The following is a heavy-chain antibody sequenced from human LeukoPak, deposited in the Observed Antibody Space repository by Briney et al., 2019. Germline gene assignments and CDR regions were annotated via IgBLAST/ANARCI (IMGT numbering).Heavy chain of an antibody. D-gene: IGHD5-18*01. J-gene: IGHJ6*04. CDR2: ISAYNGNT. CDR3: ARVEGIQPWWRGMDV. Sequence: GASVKVSCKASGYTFTSYDISWVRQAPGQGLEWMGWISAYNGNTNYAQKLQGRVTMTTDTSTSTAYMELRSLRSDDTAVYYCARVEGIQPWWRGMDVWGKGTTVTVSS. CDR1: GYTFTSYD. V-gene: IGHV1-18*04.